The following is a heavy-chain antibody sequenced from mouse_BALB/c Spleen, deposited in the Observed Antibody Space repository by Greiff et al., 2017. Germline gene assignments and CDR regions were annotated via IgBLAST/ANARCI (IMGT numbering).Heavy chain of an antibody. CDR1: GFSLTSYD. CDR3: VREVGYYGNSKRSSYAMDY. V-gene: IGHV2-9-2*01. Sequence: QVQLKESGPGLVAPSQSLSITCTVSGFSLTSYDISWIRQPPGKGLEWLGVIWTGGGTNYNSAFMSRLSISKDNSKSQVFLKMNSLQTDDTAIYYCVREVGYYGNSKRSSYAMDYGGQGTSVTVSS. J-gene: IGHJ4*01. D-gene: IGHD2-1*01. CDR2: IWTGGGT.